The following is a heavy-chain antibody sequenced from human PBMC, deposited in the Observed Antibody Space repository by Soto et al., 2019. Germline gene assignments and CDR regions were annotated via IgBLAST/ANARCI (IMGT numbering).Heavy chain of an antibody. CDR2: ISAYNGNT. CDR3: ARVAVEIAAGSYYYYGMDV. D-gene: IGHD6-13*01. V-gene: IGHV1-18*01. J-gene: IGHJ6*02. CDR1: GYTFTSYG. Sequence: GASVKVSCKASGYTFTSYGISWVRQAPGQGLEWMGRISAYNGNTNYAQKFQGRVTMTRDTSTSTVYMELSSLRSEDTAVYYCARVAVEIAAGSYYYYGMDVWGQGTTVTVSS.